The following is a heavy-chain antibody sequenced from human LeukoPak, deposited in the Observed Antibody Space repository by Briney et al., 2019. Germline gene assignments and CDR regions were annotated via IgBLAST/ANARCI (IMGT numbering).Heavy chain of an antibody. J-gene: IGHJ4*02. CDR3: ARQHCSGGSCYSAPFDY. CDR1: GYSFTSYW. V-gene: IGHV5-51*01. D-gene: IGHD2-15*01. Sequence: GESLQISCKGSGYSFTSYWIGWVRQMPGKGLEWMGIIYPGDSDTRYSPSFQGQVTISADKPISTAYLQWSSLKASDTAMYYCARQHCSGGSCYSAPFDYWGQGTLVTVSS. CDR2: IYPGDSDT.